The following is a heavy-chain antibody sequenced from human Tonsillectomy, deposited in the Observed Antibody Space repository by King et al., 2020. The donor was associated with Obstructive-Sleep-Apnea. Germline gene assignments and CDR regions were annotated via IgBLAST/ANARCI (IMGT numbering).Heavy chain of an antibody. V-gene: IGHV4-59*08. CDR3: ATTIWGSYRYTLLGYGADAFDI. CDR2: IYYSGST. Sequence: QLQESGPGLVKPSETLSLTCTVSGGSISSYYWSWIRQPPGKGLEWIGYIYYSGSTNYNPSLKSRVTISVDTSKNQFSLKLSSVTAADTAVYYCATTIWGSYRYTLLGYGADAFDIWGQGTMVTVSS. CDR1: GGSISSYY. J-gene: IGHJ3*02. D-gene: IGHD3-16*02.